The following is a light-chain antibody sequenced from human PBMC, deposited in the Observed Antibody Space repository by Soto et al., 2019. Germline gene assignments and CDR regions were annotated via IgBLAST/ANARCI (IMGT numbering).Light chain of an antibody. CDR3: QTWGTGILGVV. CDR2: LNSDGSH. CDR1: SGHSSYA. Sequence: QLVLTQSPSASASLGASVKLTCTLSSGHSSYAIAWHQQQPEKGPRYLMKLNSDGSHSKGDGIPDRFSGSSSGAERYRTISSLQSEDEADYYCQTWGTGILGVVFGGGTKLTVL. J-gene: IGLJ2*01. V-gene: IGLV4-69*01.